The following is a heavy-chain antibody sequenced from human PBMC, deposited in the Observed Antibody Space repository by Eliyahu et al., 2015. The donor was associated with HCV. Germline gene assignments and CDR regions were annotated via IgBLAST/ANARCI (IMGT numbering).Heavy chain of an antibody. CDR1: GYSFTSYW. D-gene: IGHD6-19*01. V-gene: IGHV5-10-1*03. CDR2: IDPSDSYT. J-gene: IGHJ6*02. Sequence: EVQLVQSGAEVKKPGESLRISCKGSGYSFTSYWISWVRQMPGKGLEWMGRIDPSDSYTNYSPSFQGHVTISADKSISTAYLQWSSLKASDTAMYYCARLPWQWLVQDYYGMDVWGQGTTVTVSS. CDR3: ARLPWQWLVQDYYGMDV.